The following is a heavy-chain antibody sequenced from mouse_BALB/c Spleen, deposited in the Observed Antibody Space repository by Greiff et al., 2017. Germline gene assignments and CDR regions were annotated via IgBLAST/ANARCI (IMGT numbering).Heavy chain of an antibody. CDR1: GFTFNTYA. J-gene: IGHJ1*01. V-gene: IGHV10-3*03. CDR3: VREGDYGYWYFDV. CDR2: IRSKSNNYAT. Sequence: EVMLVESGGGLVQPKGSLKLSCAASGFTFNTYAMHWVCQAPGKGLEWVARIRSKSNNYATYYADSVKDRFTISRDDSQSMLYLQMNNLKTEDTAMYYCVREGDYGYWYFDVWGAGTTVTVSS. D-gene: IGHD1-1*01.